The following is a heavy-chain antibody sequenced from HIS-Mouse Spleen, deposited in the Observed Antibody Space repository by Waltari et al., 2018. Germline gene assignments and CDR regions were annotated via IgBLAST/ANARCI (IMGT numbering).Heavy chain of an antibody. CDR2: IYYSGST. Sequence: QLQLQESGPGLVKPSETLSLPCTVSGGSIRSSSYYWCWILPPPGKGLEWIGSIYYSGSTYYNPSLKSRVTISVDTSKNQFSLKLSSVTAADTAVYYCAREIPYSSSWYDWYFDLWGRGTLVTVSS. J-gene: IGHJ2*01. V-gene: IGHV4-39*07. CDR3: AREIPYSSSWYDWYFDL. CDR1: GGSIRSSSYY. D-gene: IGHD6-13*01.